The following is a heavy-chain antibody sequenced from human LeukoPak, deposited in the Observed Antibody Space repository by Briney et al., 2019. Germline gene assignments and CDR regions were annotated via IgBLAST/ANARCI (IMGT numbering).Heavy chain of an antibody. D-gene: IGHD3-16*01. J-gene: IGHJ5*02. CDR2: IIPIFGTA. Sequence: ASVKVSCKASGGTFSSYAISWVRQAPGQGLEWMGGIIPIFGTANYAQKFQGRVTITTDESTSTAYMELSSLRSEDTAMYYCARGPALHKNWVGGRWFDPWGQGTLVIVFS. V-gene: IGHV1-69*05. CDR1: GGTFSSYA. CDR3: ARGPALHKNWVGGRWFDP.